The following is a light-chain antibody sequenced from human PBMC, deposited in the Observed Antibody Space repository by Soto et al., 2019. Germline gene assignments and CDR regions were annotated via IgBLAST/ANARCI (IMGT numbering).Light chain of an antibody. CDR1: QSISTY. Sequence: DIQMTQSPSSLSASVGDRVTITCRASQSISTYLNWYQQKPGKAPKLLIYATSSLQSGIPSRFSGSGSGTDFALTICSLQPDDFANYYCQQSDPTSWTFGQGTKVEI. CDR3: QQSDPTSWT. V-gene: IGKV1-39*01. CDR2: ATS. J-gene: IGKJ1*01.